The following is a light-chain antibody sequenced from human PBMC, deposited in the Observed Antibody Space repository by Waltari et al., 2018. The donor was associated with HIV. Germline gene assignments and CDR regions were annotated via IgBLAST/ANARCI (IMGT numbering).Light chain of an antibody. CDR3: QQYNDWPLT. V-gene: IGKV3-15*01. CDR1: QTVSSS. J-gene: IGKJ4*01. Sequence: EIVMTQSPATLSVSPGERVTVSCRASQTVSSSLAWYQQKLGQAPRLLIYGASTRATGIAARFSGSGSGTEFALTISSLQSEDFAVYYCQQYNDWPLTFGGGTRVEIK. CDR2: GAS.